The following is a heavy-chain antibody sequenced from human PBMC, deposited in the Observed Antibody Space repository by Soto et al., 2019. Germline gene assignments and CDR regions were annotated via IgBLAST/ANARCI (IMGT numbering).Heavy chain of an antibody. CDR1: GGSISSGGYY. CDR2: IYYSGST. J-gene: IGHJ5*02. D-gene: IGHD2-2*01. V-gene: IGHV4-31*03. CDR3: ARARAFYCSSTSCYAGRASWFDP. Sequence: SETLSLTCTVSGGSISSGGYYWSWIRQHPGKGLEWIGYIYYSGSTYYNPSLKSRVTISVDTSKNQFSLKLSSVTAADTAVYYCARARAFYCSSTSCYAGRASWFDPWGQGTLVTVSS.